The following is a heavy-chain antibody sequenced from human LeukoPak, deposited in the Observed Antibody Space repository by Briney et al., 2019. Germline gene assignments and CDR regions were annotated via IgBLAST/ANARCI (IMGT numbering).Heavy chain of an antibody. CDR1: GGSFSGYY. V-gene: IGHV4-34*01. J-gene: IGHJ4*02. CDR2: INHSGST. CDR3: ARFPLRIQLWSTSAY. Sequence: PSETLSLTCAVYGGSFSGYYWSWIRQPPGKGLEWIGEINHSGSTNYNPSLKSRVTISVDTSKNQFSPKLSSVTAADTAVYYCARFPLRIQLWSTSAYWGQGTLVTVSS. D-gene: IGHD5-18*01.